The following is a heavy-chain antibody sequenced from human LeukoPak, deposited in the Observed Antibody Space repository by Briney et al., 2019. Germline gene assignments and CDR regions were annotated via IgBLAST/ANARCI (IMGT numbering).Heavy chain of an antibody. Sequence: PGGSLRLSCAASGFTLSDSYMSWIRQAPGKGLERVSYLSSSSSNTNYADSVKGRFTISRDNAKNSLYVQMNSLRAEDTAVYYCARLIWGGVSLDAFDRWGQGTMVTVSS. J-gene: IGHJ3*02. CDR1: GFTLSDSY. CDR2: LSSSSSNT. D-gene: IGHD3-16*01. CDR3: ARLIWGGVSLDAFDR. V-gene: IGHV3-11*06.